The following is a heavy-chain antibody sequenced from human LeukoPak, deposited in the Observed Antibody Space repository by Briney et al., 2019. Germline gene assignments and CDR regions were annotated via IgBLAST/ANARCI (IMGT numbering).Heavy chain of an antibody. D-gene: IGHD3-22*01. Sequence: ASVKVSCKASGGTFTTYDINWVRQATGQGLEWMGWMNPNSGNTGYAQKFQGRVTITRNTSISTAYMELSSLRSENTAVYYCARGRYYDSGGYPYYYYMDVWGKGTTVTVSS. CDR2: MNPNSGNT. V-gene: IGHV1-8*03. CDR1: GGTFTTYD. CDR3: ARGRYYDSGGYPYYYYMDV. J-gene: IGHJ6*03.